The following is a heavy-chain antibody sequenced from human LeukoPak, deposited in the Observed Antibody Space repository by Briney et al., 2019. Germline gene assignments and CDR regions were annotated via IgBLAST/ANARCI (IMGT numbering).Heavy chain of an antibody. D-gene: IGHD3-9*01. Sequence: ASVKVSCKASGYTFTGYYMHWVRRAPRQGLEWMGRINPNSGGTNYAQKFQGRVTMTRDTSISTAYMELSRLRSDDTAVYYCAIPSDYDILTGYYKAVDYWGQGTLVTVSS. CDR3: AIPSDYDILTGYYKAVDY. V-gene: IGHV1-2*06. CDR1: GYTFTGYY. CDR2: INPNSGGT. J-gene: IGHJ4*02.